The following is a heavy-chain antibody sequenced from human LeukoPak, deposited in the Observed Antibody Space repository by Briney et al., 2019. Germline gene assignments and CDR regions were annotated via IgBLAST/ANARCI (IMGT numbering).Heavy chain of an antibody. CDR2: INHSGST. CDR1: GGTFSGYY. CDR3: VRVGAYPYYDFWSGYYNY. D-gene: IGHD3-3*01. Sequence: PSETLSLTCAVYGGTFSGYYWSWIRQPPGKGLEWIGEINHSGSTNYNPSLKSRVTISVDTSKNQFYMKLSSVTAAVTAVYYCVRVGAYPYYDFWSGYYNYWGQGTLVTVSS. V-gene: IGHV4-34*01. J-gene: IGHJ4*02.